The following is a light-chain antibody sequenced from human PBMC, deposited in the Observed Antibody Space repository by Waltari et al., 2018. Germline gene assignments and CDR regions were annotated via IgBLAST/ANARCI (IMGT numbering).Light chain of an antibody. CDR1: RSNIGRNY. V-gene: IGLV1-47*01. CDR3: AAWDDSLSGRV. J-gene: IGLJ3*02. CDR2: RNN. Sequence: QSVLTQPPSASGTPGQRVPISCSGSRSNIGRNYVYWYQQLPGTAPKLLIYRNNQRPSGVPDRFSGSKSGTSASLAISGLRSEDGADYYCAAWDDSLSGRVFGGGTKVTVL.